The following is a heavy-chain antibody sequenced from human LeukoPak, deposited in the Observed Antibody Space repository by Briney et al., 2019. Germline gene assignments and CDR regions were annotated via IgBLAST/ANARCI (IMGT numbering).Heavy chain of an antibody. CDR3: ARDFYYDSSGYPPKGSAFDI. D-gene: IGHD3-22*01. Sequence: SETLSLTCAVYGGSFSGYYWSWIRQPPGKGLEWIGEINHSGGTNYNPSLKSRVTISVDTSKNQFSLKLSSVTAADTAVYYCARDFYYDSSGYPPKGSAFDIWGQGTMVTVSS. V-gene: IGHV4-34*01. J-gene: IGHJ3*02. CDR2: INHSGGT. CDR1: GGSFSGYY.